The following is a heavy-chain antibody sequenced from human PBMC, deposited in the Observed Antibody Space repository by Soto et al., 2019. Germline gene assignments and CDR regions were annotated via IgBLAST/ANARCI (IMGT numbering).Heavy chain of an antibody. CDR2: IKQDGSEI. J-gene: IGHJ6*03. CDR3: VRDFHVFSATTGQYYYYMDV. D-gene: IGHD2-15*01. Sequence: ESVGGLVQPGGSLRLSCAASGFTFSRYWMSWVRRAPGKGLEWVANIKQDGSEIHYVDSVKGRFTISRDNAKNSLYLQMNSLRVEDTTVYYCVRDFHVFSATTGQYYYYMDVWGKGTTVTVSS. CDR1: GFTFSRYW. V-gene: IGHV3-7*01.